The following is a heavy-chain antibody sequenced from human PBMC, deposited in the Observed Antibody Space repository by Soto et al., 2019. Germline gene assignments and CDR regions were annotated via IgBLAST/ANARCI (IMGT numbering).Heavy chain of an antibody. CDR1: GGSIGSYY. D-gene: IGHD1-26*01. V-gene: IGHV4-59*01. CDR3: ARESGSYNNFDY. J-gene: IGHJ4*02. CDR2: IYYSGST. Sequence: PSETLSLTCTVSGGSIGSYYWSWIRQPPGKGLEWIGYIYYSGSTNYNPSLKSRVTISVDTSKNQFSLKLSSVTAADTAVYYCARESGSYNNFDYWGQGTLVTVSS.